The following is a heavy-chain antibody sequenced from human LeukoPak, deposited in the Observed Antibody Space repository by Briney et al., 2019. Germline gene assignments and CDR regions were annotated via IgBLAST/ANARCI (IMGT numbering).Heavy chain of an antibody. CDR1: GYSFTSYW. Sequence: GESLKISCKGSGYSFTSYWIGWVRQMPGKGLEWMGIIYPGDPDTRYSPSFQGQVTISADKSISTAYLQWSSLKASDTAMYYCASTYCSSTSCYIGKRSAEYFQHWGQGTLVTVPS. CDR3: ASTYCSSTSCYIGKRSAEYFQH. CDR2: IYPGDPDT. V-gene: IGHV5-51*01. J-gene: IGHJ1*01. D-gene: IGHD2-2*02.